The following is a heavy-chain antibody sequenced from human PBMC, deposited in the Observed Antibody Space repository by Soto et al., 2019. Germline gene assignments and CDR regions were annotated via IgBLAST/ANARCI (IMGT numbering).Heavy chain of an antibody. CDR3: ARDQTQWLDDAFDF. CDR2: ISPSTGKT. J-gene: IGHJ3*01. CDR1: GYTFTNHY. Sequence: QVQLVQSGADVKKPGASVKVSCKASGYTFTNHYISWVRQAPGQGPEWLGWISPSTGKTNYPQKFQGRVSMTTDTCTNTAYMELSSLSSDDTAVYYCARDQTQWLDDAFDFWGQGTMVTVSS. V-gene: IGHV1-18*01. D-gene: IGHD6-19*01.